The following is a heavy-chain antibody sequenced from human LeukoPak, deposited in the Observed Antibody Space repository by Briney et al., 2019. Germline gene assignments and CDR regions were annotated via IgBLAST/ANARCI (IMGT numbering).Heavy chain of an antibody. D-gene: IGHD3-22*01. Sequence: GGSLRLSCAASGFTFSSYAMSWVRQAPGKGLEWVSAISGSGGSTYYADSVKGRLTISRDNSKNTLYLQMHSLRDEDTAVYYCAKRGPDYDSSGYSYYFDYWGQGTLVTVSS. CDR1: GFTFSSYA. V-gene: IGHV3-23*01. J-gene: IGHJ4*02. CDR2: ISGSGGST. CDR3: AKRGPDYDSSGYSYYFDY.